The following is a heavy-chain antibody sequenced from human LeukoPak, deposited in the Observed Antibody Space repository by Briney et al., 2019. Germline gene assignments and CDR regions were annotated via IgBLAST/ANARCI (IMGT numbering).Heavy chain of an antibody. D-gene: IGHD2-2*01. CDR3: ARGNRYCSSTSCPYYFDY. V-gene: IGHV1-69*04. J-gene: IGHJ4*02. Sequence: SVKVSCKASGYTFTSYYMHWVRQAPGQGLEWMGRIIPILGIANYAQKFQGRVTITADKSTSTAYMELSSLRSEDTAVYYCARGNRYCSSTSCPYYFDYWGQGTLVTVSS. CDR1: GYTFTSYY. CDR2: IIPILGIA.